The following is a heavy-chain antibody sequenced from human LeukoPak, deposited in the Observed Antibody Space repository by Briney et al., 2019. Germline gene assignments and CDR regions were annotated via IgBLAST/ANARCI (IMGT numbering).Heavy chain of an antibody. CDR2: ISYDGSNK. CDR1: GFTFSRYA. Sequence: GGSLRLSCAASGFTFSRYAMHWVRQAPGKGLEWVAVISYDGSNKYYADSVKGRFTISRDNSKNTLYLQMNSLRAEDTAVYYCARLHLDYFDYWGQGTLVTVSS. CDR3: ARLHLDYFDY. J-gene: IGHJ4*02. V-gene: IGHV3-30*04. D-gene: IGHD2-15*01.